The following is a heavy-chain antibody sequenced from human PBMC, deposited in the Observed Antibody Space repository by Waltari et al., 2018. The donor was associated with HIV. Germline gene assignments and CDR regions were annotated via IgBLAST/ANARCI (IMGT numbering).Heavy chain of an antibody. J-gene: IGHJ4*02. CDR1: GYTFTSYA. D-gene: IGHD3-10*01. CDR2: SNTNTGNP. CDR3: AREGGDYYGSGSEANDY. Sequence: QVQLVQSGSELKKPGASVKVSCKASGYTFTSYAMTWVRQAPGQGLEWMGWSNTNTGNPTYAQCCTGRFVFSLATSVSTAYLQICSLKAEDTAVYYCAREGGDYYGSGSEANDYWGQGTLVTVSS. V-gene: IGHV7-4-1*01.